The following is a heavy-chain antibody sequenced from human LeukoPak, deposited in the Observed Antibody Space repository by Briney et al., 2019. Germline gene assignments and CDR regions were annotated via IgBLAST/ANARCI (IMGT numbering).Heavy chain of an antibody. D-gene: IGHD3-22*01. CDR2: INPRGGST. CDR1: GYTFTRYH. Sequence: GASVKVSCKASGYTFTRYHMDWVRQAPGQGLEWLGVINPRGGSTTYAQKFQGRVTMTRDTSTSTMYMEMSSLRSEDTAVYYCARRLYDSTDYPYYYFDSWGQGTLVTVSS. J-gene: IGHJ4*02. V-gene: IGHV1-46*01. CDR3: ARRLYDSTDYPYYYFDS.